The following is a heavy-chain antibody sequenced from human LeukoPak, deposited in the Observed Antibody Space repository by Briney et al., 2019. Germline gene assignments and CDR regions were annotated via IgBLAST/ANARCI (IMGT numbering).Heavy chain of an antibody. V-gene: IGHV4-59*12. CDR1: GGSISSYY. CDR3: ARPGFRGVIIV. Sequence: SETLSLTCTVSGGSISSYYWSWIRQPPGKGLEWIGYIYYSGSTNYNPSLKSRVTISVDTSKNQFSLKLSSVTAADTAVYYCARPGFRGVIIVWGQGTLVTVSS. J-gene: IGHJ4*02. CDR2: IYYSGST. D-gene: IGHD3-10*01.